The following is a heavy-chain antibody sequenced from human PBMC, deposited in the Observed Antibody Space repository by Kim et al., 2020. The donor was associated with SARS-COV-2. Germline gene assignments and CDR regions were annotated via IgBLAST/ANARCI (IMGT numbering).Heavy chain of an antibody. CDR2: T. Sequence: TYYAAAVKGRFTISRDKSKNTLYLRRNSLGAEDTAVDYWAKEGSVTTNEYWGQGTLVTVSS. D-gene: IGHD4-17*01. V-gene: IGHV3-23*01. J-gene: IGHJ4*02. CDR3: AKEGSVTTNEY.